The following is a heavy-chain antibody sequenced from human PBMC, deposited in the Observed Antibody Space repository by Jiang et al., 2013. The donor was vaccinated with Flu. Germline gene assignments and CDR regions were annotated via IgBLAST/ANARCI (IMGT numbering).Heavy chain of an antibody. CDR2: INHSGST. D-gene: IGHD2-2*01. V-gene: IGHV4-34*01. CDR1: GGSFSGYY. CDR3: ARRKWQYQLLRLSWFDP. Sequence: GSGLVKPSETLSLTCAVYGGSFSGYYWSWIRQPPGKGLEWIGEINHSGSTNYNPSLKSRVTISVDTSKNQFSLKLSSVTAADTAVYYCARRKWQYQLLRLSWFDPWGPGNPGHRLL. J-gene: IGHJ5*02.